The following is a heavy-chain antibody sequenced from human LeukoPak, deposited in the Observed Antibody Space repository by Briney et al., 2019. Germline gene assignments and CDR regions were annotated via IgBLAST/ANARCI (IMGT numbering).Heavy chain of an antibody. CDR2: FYYSGST. CDR3: ASNGPRGYCSGGSCYTYYFDY. Sequence: PSETLSLTCTVSGGSISSSSYFWGWIRQPPGKGLERIGSFYYSGSTYYNPSLKSRVTISVDTSKNQFSLKLSSVTAADTAVYYCASNGPRGYCSGGSCYTYYFDYWGQGTLVTVSS. CDR1: GGSISSSSYF. V-gene: IGHV4-39*01. J-gene: IGHJ4*02. D-gene: IGHD2-15*01.